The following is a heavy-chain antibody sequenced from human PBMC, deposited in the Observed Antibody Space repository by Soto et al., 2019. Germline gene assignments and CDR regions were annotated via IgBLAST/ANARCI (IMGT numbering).Heavy chain of an antibody. J-gene: IGHJ6*02. CDR3: ARGRPYGMDV. CDR1: GFTFGSYW. CDR2: IDSYGSST. V-gene: IGHV3-74*01. Sequence: GGSLRLSCAASGFTFGSYWMNWVRQAPGKGLVWVSRIDSYGSSTTYADSVKGRFTTSRDNAKNTLYLQMSSLRVEDTAVYYCARGRPYGMDVWGQGTTVTVS.